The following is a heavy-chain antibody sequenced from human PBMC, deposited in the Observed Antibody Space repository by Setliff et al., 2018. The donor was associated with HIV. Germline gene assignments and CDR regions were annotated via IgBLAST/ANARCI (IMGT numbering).Heavy chain of an antibody. J-gene: IGHJ4*02. Sequence: GGSLRLSCAASGFTFSDYYMSWIRQAPGMGLEWVSYISSSGSIIYYADSVRGRFTIARDNARNSLYLQMSSLKADDTAVYYCASHAPASWYLLSYFDYWGQGTLVTVSS. CDR2: ISSSGSII. CDR3: ASHAPASWYLLSYFDY. D-gene: IGHD6-13*01. CDR1: GFTFSDYY. V-gene: IGHV3-11*01.